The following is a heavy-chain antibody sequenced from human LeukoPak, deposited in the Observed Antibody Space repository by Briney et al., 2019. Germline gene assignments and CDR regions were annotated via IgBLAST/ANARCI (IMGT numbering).Heavy chain of an antibody. D-gene: IGHD2-15*01. CDR3: AKDYGSCYSLNY. Sequence: GGSLRLSCAASGFTFSSYGMSWVRQAPGKGLEWVAFIRYDGSNKYYADSVKGRFTISRDNSKNTLYLQMNSLRAEDTAVYYCAKDYGSCYSLNYWGQGSLVTVSS. CDR2: IRYDGSNK. CDR1: GFTFSSYG. V-gene: IGHV3-30*02. J-gene: IGHJ4*02.